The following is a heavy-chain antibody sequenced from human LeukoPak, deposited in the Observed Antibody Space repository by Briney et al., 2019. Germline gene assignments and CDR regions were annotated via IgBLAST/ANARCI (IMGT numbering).Heavy chain of an antibody. CDR2: ISDDGSSK. V-gene: IGHV3-30-3*01. CDR3: ARGHSGSYWLIDY. Sequence: GRSLRLSCAASGFTFRNHAIHWARQAPGKGLEWVAVISDDGSSKYYADSVKGRFIISRDNSKNTLYLQMNSLRAEETAVYFCARGHSGSYWLIDYWGQGTLVIVSS. D-gene: IGHD1-26*01. CDR1: GFTFRNHA. J-gene: IGHJ4*02.